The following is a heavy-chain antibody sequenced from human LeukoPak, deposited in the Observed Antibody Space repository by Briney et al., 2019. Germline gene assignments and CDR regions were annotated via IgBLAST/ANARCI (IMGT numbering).Heavy chain of an antibody. V-gene: IGHV3-7*01. CDR1: GVTFIDYW. J-gene: IGHJ4*02. Sequence: SGGSLRLSCAASGVTFIDYWMTWVRQAPGKGLEWVANIKHDGSEIYYVDSVKGRFTVSRDNAKNSLFLQMSSLRAADTAFYFCARDSEALWRDYLDYWGQGILVTVSS. D-gene: IGHD2/OR15-2a*01. CDR3: ARDSEALWRDYLDY. CDR2: IKHDGSEI.